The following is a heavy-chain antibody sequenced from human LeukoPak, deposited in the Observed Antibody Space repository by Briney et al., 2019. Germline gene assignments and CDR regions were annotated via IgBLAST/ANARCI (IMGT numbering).Heavy chain of an antibody. Sequence: AASVKVSCKASGATFSNYAISWVRQAPGQGLEWMGGIIPLFRTSNYPQKFQGRVTVTTDESTSTAYMELSSLRFEDTAVYYCSTSVPGYSSGWYAWGQGTLVTVSS. CDR1: GATFSNYA. V-gene: IGHV1-69*05. J-gene: IGHJ5*02. D-gene: IGHD6-19*01. CDR2: IIPLFRTS. CDR3: STSVPGYSSGWYA.